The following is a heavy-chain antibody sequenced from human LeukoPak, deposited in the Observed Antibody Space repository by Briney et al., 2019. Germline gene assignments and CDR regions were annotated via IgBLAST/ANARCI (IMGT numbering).Heavy chain of an antibody. J-gene: IGHJ5*02. V-gene: IGHV4-59*08. CDR2: IYYSGST. D-gene: IGHD3-3*01. CDR3: ARRMVDSITIFGVVISWFDP. CDR1: GGSISSYY. Sequence: NSSETLSLTCTVSGGSISSYYWSWIRQPPGKGLEWIGYIYYSGSTNYNPSLKSRVTISVDTSKNQFSLKLSSVTAADTAVYYCARRMVDSITIFGVVISWFDPWGQGTLVTVSS.